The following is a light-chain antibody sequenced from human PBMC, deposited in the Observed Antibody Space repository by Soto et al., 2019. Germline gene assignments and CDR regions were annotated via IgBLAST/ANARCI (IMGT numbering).Light chain of an antibody. V-gene: IGKV1-5*03. CDR3: QQYNYLWT. Sequence: LQMTQSPSTLSASVGDTVTITCRASQSINSGLVWYQQKPGRAPKLLIYKASTLESGVPSRFSGSGSGTEFTLTISSLQPDDFATYYCQQYNYLWTFGQGTEVEIK. J-gene: IGKJ1*01. CDR1: QSINSG. CDR2: KAS.